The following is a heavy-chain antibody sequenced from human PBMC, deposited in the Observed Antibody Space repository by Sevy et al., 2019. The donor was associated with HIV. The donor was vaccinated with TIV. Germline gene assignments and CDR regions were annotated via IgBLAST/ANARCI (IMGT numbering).Heavy chain of an antibody. Sequence: GGSLRLSCEASGFILKSFWIHWVRQAPGKGLEWVGRIKSNSDGGTTDYAAPVQGRFTMSRDDSENRVYLQINNLKADDTAVYYCATAPGTGYWGQRTLVTVSS. CDR1: GFILKSFW. J-gene: IGHJ4*02. CDR2: IKSNSDGGTT. V-gene: IGHV3-15*01. D-gene: IGHD3-10*01. CDR3: ATAPGTGY.